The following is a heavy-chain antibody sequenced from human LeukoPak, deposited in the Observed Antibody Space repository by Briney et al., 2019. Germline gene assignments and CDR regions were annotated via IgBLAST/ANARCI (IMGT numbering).Heavy chain of an antibody. CDR1: GGSINSYY. J-gene: IGHJ6*02. V-gene: IGHV4-59*08. CDR2: ISYSGST. D-gene: IGHD6-13*01. Sequence: SETLSLTCTVSGGSINSYYWSWIRQPPGKGLEWIGYISYSGSTNYNPSLKGRVTISVDTSKNEFSLRVSSVTAADTAMYYCGRRIAAAGTNNYFGIDVWGQGTTVTVSS. CDR3: GRRIAAAGTNNYFGIDV.